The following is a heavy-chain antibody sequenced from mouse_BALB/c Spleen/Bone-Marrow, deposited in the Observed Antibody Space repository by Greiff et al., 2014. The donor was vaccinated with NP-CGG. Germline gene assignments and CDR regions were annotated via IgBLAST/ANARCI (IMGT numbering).Heavy chain of an antibody. CDR3: ARPRQLGLPYYFDY. CDR1: GYTFTSYV. V-gene: IGHV1-14*01. J-gene: IGHJ2*01. Sequence: EVQLQQSGPELVKPGASVKMSCKASGYTFTSYVMHWVKQKPGQGLEWIGYINPYNDGTKYNEKFKGKATLTSDKSSSTAYMELSSLTSEDSAVYYCARPRQLGLPYYFDYWGQGTILTVSS. D-gene: IGHD3-2*01. CDR2: INPYNDGT.